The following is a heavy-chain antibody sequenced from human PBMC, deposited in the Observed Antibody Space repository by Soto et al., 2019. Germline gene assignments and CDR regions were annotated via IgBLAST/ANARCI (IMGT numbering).Heavy chain of an antibody. D-gene: IGHD1-7*01. CDR2: ISAYNGNT. J-gene: IGHJ4*02. V-gene: IGHV1-18*04. CDR1: GYAFTSYG. Sequence: ASVKVSCKASGYAFTSYGISWVRQAPGQGLEWMGWISAYNGNTNYAQKLQGRVTMTTDTSTSTAYMELRSLRSDDTAVYYCARWNPDDRTTDYWGQGTLVTVSS. CDR3: ARWNPDDRTTDY.